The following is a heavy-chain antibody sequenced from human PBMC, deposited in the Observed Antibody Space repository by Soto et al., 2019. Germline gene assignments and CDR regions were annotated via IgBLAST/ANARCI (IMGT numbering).Heavy chain of an antibody. CDR2: IYHSGST. J-gene: IGHJ4*02. Sequence: QVQLQESGPRLVRPSQTLSLTCTVSGGSISSVSFYWTWIRQHPGKGLEWIGYIYHSGSTYYNPSLKGXXTXPXXTSKNQFSLRLDSVTVADTAVYYCASIAAGDPNDYWGQGTLVTVSS. CDR1: GGSISSVSFY. V-gene: IGHV4-31*03. D-gene: IGHD6-13*01. CDR3: ASIAAGDPNDY.